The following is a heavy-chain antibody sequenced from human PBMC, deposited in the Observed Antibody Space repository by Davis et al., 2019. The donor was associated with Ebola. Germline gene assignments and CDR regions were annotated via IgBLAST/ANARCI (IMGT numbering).Heavy chain of an antibody. Sequence: GESLKISCTASGFIFGSYSMNWVRQAPGKGLEWVSSISSSGTYIHYADSVKGRFTISRDNAKNSLYLHMDSLRVEDTAVYYCVRILSGSNSLDYWGQGTLVAVSS. D-gene: IGHD4-23*01. CDR1: GFIFGSYS. CDR3: VRILSGSNSLDY. CDR2: ISSSGTYI. V-gene: IGHV3-21*06. J-gene: IGHJ4*02.